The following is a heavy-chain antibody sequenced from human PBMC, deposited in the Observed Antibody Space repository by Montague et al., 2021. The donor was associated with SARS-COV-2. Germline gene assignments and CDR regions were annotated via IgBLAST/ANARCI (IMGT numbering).Heavy chain of an antibody. CDR1: GFTFSSYA. Sequence: SLRLSCAASGFTFSSYAMHWVRQAPGKGLEWVAVISYDGSNKYYADSVKGRFTISRDNSKNTLYLQMNSLRAEDTAVYYCASELLRYFDWYTALLYYYYYGMDVWGQGTTVTVSS. CDR2: ISYDGSNK. D-gene: IGHD3-9*01. J-gene: IGHJ6*02. CDR3: ASELLRYFDWYTALLYYYYYGMDV. V-gene: IGHV3-30-3*01.